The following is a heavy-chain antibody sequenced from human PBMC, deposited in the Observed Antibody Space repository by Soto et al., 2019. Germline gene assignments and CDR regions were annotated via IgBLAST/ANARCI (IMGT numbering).Heavy chain of an antibody. Sequence: QVQLVQSGAEVKKPGSSVKVSCKASGGTFSSYTISWVRQAPGQGLEWMGRIIPILGIANYAQKLQGRVTITADKSTSTAYMELSSLRSEDTAVYYCARDRAPDSYSSSLNYWGQGTLVTVSS. CDR2: IIPILGIA. CDR3: ARDRAPDSYSSSLNY. D-gene: IGHD6-13*01. V-gene: IGHV1-69*08. J-gene: IGHJ4*02. CDR1: GGTFSSYT.